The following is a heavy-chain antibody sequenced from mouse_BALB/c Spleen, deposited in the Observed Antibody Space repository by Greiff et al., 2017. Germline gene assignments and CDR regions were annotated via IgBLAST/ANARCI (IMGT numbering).Heavy chain of an antibody. J-gene: IGHJ4*01. Sequence: VQRVESGPGLVAPSQSLSITCTVSGFSLTSYGVHWVRQPPGKGLEWLGVIWAGGSTNYNSALMSRLSISKDNSKSQVFLKMNSLQTDDTAMYYCARAAYYRYDEVVDYWGQGTSVTVSS. D-gene: IGHD2-14*01. CDR3: ARAAYYRYDEVVDY. V-gene: IGHV2-9*02. CDR2: IWAGGST. CDR1: GFSLTSYG.